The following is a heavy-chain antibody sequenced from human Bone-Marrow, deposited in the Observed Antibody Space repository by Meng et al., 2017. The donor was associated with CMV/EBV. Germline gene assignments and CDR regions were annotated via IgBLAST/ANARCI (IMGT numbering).Heavy chain of an antibody. CDR2: IKQDGSEK. J-gene: IGHJ3*02. CDR1: GFTFSSYW. CDR3: ARKSSLEYYDFWSGYYAGAFDI. Sequence: GESLKISCAASGFTFSSYWMSWVRQAPGKGLERVANIKQDGSEKYYVDSVKGRFTISRDNAKNSLYLQMNSLRAEDTAVYYCARKSSLEYYDFWSGYYAGAFDIWGQGTMVTVSS. V-gene: IGHV3-7*01. D-gene: IGHD3-3*01.